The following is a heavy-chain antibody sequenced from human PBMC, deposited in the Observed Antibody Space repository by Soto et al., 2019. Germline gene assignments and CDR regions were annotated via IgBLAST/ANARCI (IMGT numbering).Heavy chain of an antibody. V-gene: IGHV4-30-2*01. CDR3: ARGGLLPDY. D-gene: IGHD6-19*01. CDR2: FSHSGST. Sequence: SETLSLTCAVSGGSISSGGYSWSWIRQPPGKGLEWIGYFSHSGSTYYNPSLKSRVTISVDRSKNQISLKLSSVTAADTAVYYCARGGLLPDYWGQGTLVTVSS. CDR1: GGSISSGGYS. J-gene: IGHJ4*02.